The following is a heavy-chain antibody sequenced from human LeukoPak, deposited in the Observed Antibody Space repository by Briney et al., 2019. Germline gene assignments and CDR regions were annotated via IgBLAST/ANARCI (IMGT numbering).Heavy chain of an antibody. V-gene: IGHV4-34*01. CDR2: INHSGST. J-gene: IGHJ4*02. CDR1: GGSFSGYY. CDR3: ARPGYSYGFDY. D-gene: IGHD5-18*01. Sequence: SETLSLTCAVYGGSFSGYYWSWIRQPPGKGLEWIGEINHSGSTNYNPSLKSRVTISVDTSKNQFSLKLSSVTAADTAVYYCARPGYSYGFDYWGQGTLATVSS.